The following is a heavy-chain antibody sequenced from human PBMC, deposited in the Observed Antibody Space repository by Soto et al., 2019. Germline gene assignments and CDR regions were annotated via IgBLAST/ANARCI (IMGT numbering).Heavy chain of an antibody. J-gene: IGHJ6*02. CDR1: SGSISSSNW. V-gene: IGHV4-4*02. Sequence: SETLSLTCAVSSGSISSSNWWSWVRQPPGKGLEWIGEIYHGGSTNYNPSLKSRVTISVDTSKNQFSLKLSSVTAADTAVYYCARDGSGTYYSGGYGMDVWGQGTTVTVSS. CDR2: IYHGGST. D-gene: IGHD3-10*01. CDR3: ARDGSGTYYSGGYGMDV.